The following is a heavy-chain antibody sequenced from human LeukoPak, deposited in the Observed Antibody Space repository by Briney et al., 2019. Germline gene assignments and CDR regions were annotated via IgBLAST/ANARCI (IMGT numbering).Heavy chain of an antibody. D-gene: IGHD4-17*01. V-gene: IGHV3-30-3*01. CDR2: ISYDGSNK. J-gene: IGHJ4*02. CDR1: GFTFSSYA. Sequence: GGPLRLSCAASGFTFSSYAMHWVRQAPGKGLEWVAVISYDGSNKYYADSVKGRFTISRDNSKNTLYLQMNSLRAEDTAVYYCARGGYGDYVDYWGQGTLVTVSS. CDR3: ARGGYGDYVDY.